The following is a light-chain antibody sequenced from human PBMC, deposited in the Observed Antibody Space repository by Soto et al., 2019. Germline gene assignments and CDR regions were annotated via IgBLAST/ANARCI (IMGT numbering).Light chain of an antibody. CDR3: QRYNDYQYV. J-gene: IGKJ2*01. V-gene: IGKV1-5*03. CDR2: KAI. Sequence: DIPMTQSPSTLSASVGDRVTITYRASQSIDTWLAWYQQKPGKAPKLLIHKAIILQSGVPSRFSGSASGTEFSLTISTLHPDDFATYYCQRYNDYQYVFGQGTKL. CDR1: QSIDTW.